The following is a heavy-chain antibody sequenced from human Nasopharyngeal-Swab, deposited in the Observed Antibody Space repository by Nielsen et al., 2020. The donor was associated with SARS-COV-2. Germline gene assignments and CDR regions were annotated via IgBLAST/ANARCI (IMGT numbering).Heavy chain of an antibody. D-gene: IGHD6-19*01. CDR3: ARNLWSSGFD. V-gene: IGHV4-34*01. J-gene: IGHJ4*02. CDR1: GGSVNDFY. Sequence: SETLSLTCAVYGGSVNDFYWSWLRQPPGERPEWIGENTHSGSTNYNPSLRSRSTISVDTSKNQFSLTLSSVTAADTAVYYCARNLWSSGFDWGQGTLVTVSS. CDR2: NTHSGST.